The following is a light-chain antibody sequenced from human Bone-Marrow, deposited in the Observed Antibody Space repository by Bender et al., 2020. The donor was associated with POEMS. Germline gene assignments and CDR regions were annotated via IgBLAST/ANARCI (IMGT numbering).Light chain of an antibody. V-gene: IGLV2-14*01. Sequence: QSALTQPPSASGSPGQSVTISCTGTSSDIGAFNYVSWFQQLPGTAPKLMIYEVHNRPSGVSNRFSGSKSGNTASLTISGLQAEDEADYYCSSYTSSSTAVFGGGTQLTVL. CDR2: EVH. CDR1: SSDIGAFNY. J-gene: IGLJ7*01. CDR3: SSYTSSSTAV.